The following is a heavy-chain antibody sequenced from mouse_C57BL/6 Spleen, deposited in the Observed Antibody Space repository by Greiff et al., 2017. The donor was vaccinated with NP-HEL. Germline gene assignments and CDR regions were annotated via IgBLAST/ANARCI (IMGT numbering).Heavy chain of an antibody. J-gene: IGHJ1*03. D-gene: IGHD2-3*01. CDR3: ARRGGYDGYYDWYFDV. V-gene: IGHV1-39*01. CDR2: INPNYGTT. CDR1: GYSFTDYN. Sequence: VQLKQSGPELVKPGASVKISCKASGYSFTDYNMNWVKQSNGKSLEWIGVINPNYGTTSYNQKFKGKATLTVDQSSSTAYMQLNSLTSEDSAVYYCARRGGYDGYYDWYFDVWGTGTTVTVSS.